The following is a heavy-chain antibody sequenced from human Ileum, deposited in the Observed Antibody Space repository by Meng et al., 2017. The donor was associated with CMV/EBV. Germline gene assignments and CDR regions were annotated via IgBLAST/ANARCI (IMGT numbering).Heavy chain of an antibody. Sequence: CAACGFTFSSFGMHWVRQAPGKGLEWVAGLSSDGSYIRYADSVRGRFTISRDNSKSTLYLQMNSLRTEDTAVYYSTKYCGGDCYRGNDWGQGTLVTVSS. V-gene: IGHV3-30*18. CDR1: GFTFSSFG. J-gene: IGHJ4*02. CDR2: LSSDGSYI. D-gene: IGHD2-21*02. CDR3: TKYCGGDCYRGND.